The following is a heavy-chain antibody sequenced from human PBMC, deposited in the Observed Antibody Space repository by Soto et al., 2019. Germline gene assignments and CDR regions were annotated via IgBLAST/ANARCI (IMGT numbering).Heavy chain of an antibody. CDR2: IYYSGST. Sequence: PSETLSLTCTVSGGSISSYYWSWIRQPPGKGLEWIGYIYYSGSTNYNPSLKSRVTISVDTSKNQFSLKLSSVTAADTAVYYCARGGLNWNSKDWFDPWGQGTLVTVSS. CDR1: GGSISSYY. J-gene: IGHJ5*02. D-gene: IGHD1-7*01. CDR3: ARGGLNWNSKDWFDP. V-gene: IGHV4-59*01.